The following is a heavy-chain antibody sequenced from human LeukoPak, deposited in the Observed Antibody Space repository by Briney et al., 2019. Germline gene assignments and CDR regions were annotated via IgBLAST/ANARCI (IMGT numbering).Heavy chain of an antibody. CDR2: IYSGGST. D-gene: IGHD6-19*01. CDR3: AREAPQYSSGWLTAFDI. V-gene: IGHV3-66*01. CDR1: GFTVSSNY. J-gene: IGHJ3*02. Sequence: GGSLRLSCAASGFTVSSNYMSWVRQAPGKGLEWVSVIYSGGSTYYADSVKGRFTISRDNSKNTLYLQMNSLRAEDTAVYYCAREAPQYSSGWLTAFDIWGQGTMVTVSS.